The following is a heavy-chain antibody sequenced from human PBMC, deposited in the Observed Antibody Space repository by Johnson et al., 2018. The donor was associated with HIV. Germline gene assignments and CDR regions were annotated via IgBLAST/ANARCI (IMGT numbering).Heavy chain of an antibody. Sequence: VQLMESGGGVVQPGGSLRLSCAASGFSFSSYGMYWARQAPDKGLEWVAYIPFHGNQQYYGDSVNGRFTISRDNAKNSLSLQMNSLRVEDTAVYYCARRSGYTFDIWGQGTMVTVSS. CDR2: IPFHGNQQ. J-gene: IGHJ3*02. CDR1: GFSFSSYG. V-gene: IGHV3-33*05. CDR3: ARRSGYTFDI. D-gene: IGHD1-1*01.